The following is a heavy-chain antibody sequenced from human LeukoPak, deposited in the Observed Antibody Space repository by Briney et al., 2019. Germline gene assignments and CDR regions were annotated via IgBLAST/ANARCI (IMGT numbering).Heavy chain of an antibody. CDR1: GYTFTGYY. Sequence: ASVKVSCKASGYTFTGYYTHWVRQAPGQGLEWMGWINPNSGGTNYAQKFQGRVTMTRDTSISTAYMELSRLRSDDTAVYYCARAYCGRSSSTSCYELHGYYYMDVWGKGTTVTISS. CDR2: INPNSGGT. D-gene: IGHD2-2*01. J-gene: IGHJ6*03. V-gene: IGHV1-2*02. CDR3: ARAYCGRSSSTSCYELHGYYYMDV.